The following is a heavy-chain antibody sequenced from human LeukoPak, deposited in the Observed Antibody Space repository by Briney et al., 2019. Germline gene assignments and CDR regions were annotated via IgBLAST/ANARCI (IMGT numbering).Heavy chain of an antibody. CDR2: INPNSGGT. CDR1: RYTFTGYY. V-gene: IGHV1-2*02. J-gene: IGHJ3*02. D-gene: IGHD2-15*01. Sequence: GASVKVSCKASRYTFTGYYMHWVRQAPGQGLEWMGWINPNSGGTNFAQKFQGRVTMTRDTSISTAYMELSRLRSDETAVYYCARTLASSGGSCYSCAFDIWGQGTMVTVSS. CDR3: ARTLASSGGSCYSCAFDI.